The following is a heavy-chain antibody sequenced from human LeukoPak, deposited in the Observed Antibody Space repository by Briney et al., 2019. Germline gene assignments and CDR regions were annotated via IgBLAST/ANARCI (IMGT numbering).Heavy chain of an antibody. CDR3: ARCHRSSGYYGDAFDI. D-gene: IGHD3-22*01. CDR1: GFTFSSYS. J-gene: IGHJ3*02. V-gene: IGHV3-48*01. Sequence: GGSLRLSCAVSGFTFSSYSMNWVRQAPGKGLEWDSYISSSSTIYYADSAKGRFTISRDNAKNSLYLQMNRLRAEATAVYYWARCHRSSGYYGDAFDIWGQGTMVTVSS. CDR2: ISSSSTI.